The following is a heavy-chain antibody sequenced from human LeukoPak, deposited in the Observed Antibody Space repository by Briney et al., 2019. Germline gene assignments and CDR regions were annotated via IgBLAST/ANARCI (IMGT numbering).Heavy chain of an antibody. CDR1: GGSISPYY. Sequence: SETLSLTCTVSGGSISPYYWSWIRQPPGKGLEWIGEINHSGSTNYNPSLKSRVTISVDTSKNQFSLKLSSVTAADTAVYYCARGNRCSSTSCYADYWGQGTLVTVSS. D-gene: IGHD2-2*01. V-gene: IGHV4-34*01. CDR2: INHSGST. J-gene: IGHJ4*02. CDR3: ARGNRCSSTSCYADY.